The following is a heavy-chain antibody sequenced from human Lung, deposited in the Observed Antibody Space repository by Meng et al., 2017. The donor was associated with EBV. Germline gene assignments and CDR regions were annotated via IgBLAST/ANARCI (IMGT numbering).Heavy chain of an antibody. V-gene: IGHV3-21*01. D-gene: IGHD3-10*01. CDR2: ISSSSSYI. J-gene: IGHJ4*02. Sequence: EVQQVDGGGGLDKSGGSLILSCAASGFIFSNYNISRGRQAPGKGLEWVSFISSSSSYIYYADSVRGRFTISRDNTKNSVSLQMNSLRAEDTAVYYCAREVWRGVGIDYWGQGILVTVSS. CDR3: AREVWRGVGIDY. CDR1: GFIFSNYN.